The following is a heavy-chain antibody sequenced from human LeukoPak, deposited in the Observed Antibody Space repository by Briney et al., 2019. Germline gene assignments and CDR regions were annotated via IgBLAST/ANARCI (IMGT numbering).Heavy chain of an antibody. J-gene: IGHJ3*02. CDR3: ARDASGYHAFDI. CDR1: GFTFSSYS. D-gene: IGHD3-3*01. Sequence: PGGSLRLSCAASGFTFSSYSMNWVRQAPGKGLEWVSSISSSSSYIYYADSVKGRFTISRDNSKNTLYLQMNSLRAEDTAVYYCARDASGYHAFDIWGQGTMVTVSS. V-gene: IGHV3-21*04. CDR2: ISSSSSYI.